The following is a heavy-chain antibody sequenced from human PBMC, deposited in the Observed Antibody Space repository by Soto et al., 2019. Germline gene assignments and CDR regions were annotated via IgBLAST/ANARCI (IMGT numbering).Heavy chain of an antibody. V-gene: IGHV3-48*02. CDR2: ISSSSSTI. D-gene: IGHD1-26*01. CDR1: GFTFRSYS. J-gene: IGHJ5*02. Sequence: PGASLRLSCAASGFTFRSYSMNSVRQAPGKGLEWVSYISSSSSTIYYADSVKGRFTVSRDNAKNSLYLQMNSLRDEDTAVYYCARDHSIIVGATNNWFDPWGQGTLVTVSS. CDR3: ARDHSIIVGATNNWFDP.